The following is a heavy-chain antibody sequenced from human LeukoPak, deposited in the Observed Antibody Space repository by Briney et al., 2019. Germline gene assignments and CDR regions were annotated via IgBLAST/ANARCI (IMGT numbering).Heavy chain of an antibody. J-gene: IGHJ3*02. CDR1: GGSISSSSFY. CDR3: ARHSRSGYSDYESAFDI. V-gene: IGHV4-39*01. D-gene: IGHD5-12*01. CDR2: IFYSGST. Sequence: SETLSLTCTVSGGSISSSSFYWDWIRQPPGKGLEWIGTIFYSGSTYYNPSLKSRITISVDTTKNQFSLKLSSVTAADTAVYYCARHSRSGYSDYESAFDIWGQGTMVIVSS.